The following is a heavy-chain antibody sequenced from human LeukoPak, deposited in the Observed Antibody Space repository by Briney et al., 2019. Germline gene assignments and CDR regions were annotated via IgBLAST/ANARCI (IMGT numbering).Heavy chain of an antibody. CDR3: ARVGTAEGTLEDY. V-gene: IGHV3-7*01. CDR1: RFTFGIYW. Sequence: GGSLRLSCAASRFTFGIYWMSWVRQPPGKGLEWVANIKHDGSEKYYVDSVKGRFTISRDNAKNSLYLQMNSLRAEDTAVYYCARVGTAEGTLEDYWGQGTLVTVSS. D-gene: IGHD6-13*01. J-gene: IGHJ4*02. CDR2: IKHDGSEK.